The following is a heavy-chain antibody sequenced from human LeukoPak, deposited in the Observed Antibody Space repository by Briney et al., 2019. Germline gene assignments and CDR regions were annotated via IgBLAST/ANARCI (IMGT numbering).Heavy chain of an antibody. Sequence: ASVKVSCKASGYTFTSYSISWVRQAPGQGLEWMGWISAYNGNTNYAQKLQGRVTMTTDISTSTAYMELRSLRSDDTAVYFCTRDRTPVRFLEWLPSYYFDYWGQGTLVTVSS. CDR2: ISAYNGNT. V-gene: IGHV1-18*01. CDR3: TRDRTPVRFLEWLPSYYFDY. J-gene: IGHJ4*02. CDR1: GYTFTSYS. D-gene: IGHD3-3*01.